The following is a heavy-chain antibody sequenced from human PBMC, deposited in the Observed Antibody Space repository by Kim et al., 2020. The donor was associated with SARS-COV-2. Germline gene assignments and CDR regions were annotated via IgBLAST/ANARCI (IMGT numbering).Heavy chain of an antibody. CDR3: AKDRGGSSWVDAFDI. CDR1: GFPFSKYA. CDR2: ISGSATST. J-gene: IGHJ3*02. D-gene: IGHD6-13*01. V-gene: IGHV3-23*01. Sequence: GGSLRLSCVASGFPFSKYAMNWVRQAPGKGPEWVSAISGSATSTYYADSVKGRFTISRDNSKNTLFLQMDSLRAEDTAVYSCAKDRGGSSWVDAFDIWGQGTMVTVSS.